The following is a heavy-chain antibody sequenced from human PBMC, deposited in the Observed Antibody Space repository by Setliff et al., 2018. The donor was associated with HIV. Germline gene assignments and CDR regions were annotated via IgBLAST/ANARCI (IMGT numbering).Heavy chain of an antibody. CDR2: IYYSGRT. Sequence: PSETLSLTCTVSGGPISSYYWSWIRQPPGKGLEWIGYIYYSGRTNYNSSLKSRVTISMDAPKNQFSLKLTSVTAADTAVYYCARDRYYGSGSYYNYFDYWGQGILVTVSS. CDR3: ARDRYYGSGSYYNYFDY. V-gene: IGHV4-59*12. J-gene: IGHJ4*02. CDR1: GGPISSYY. D-gene: IGHD3-10*01.